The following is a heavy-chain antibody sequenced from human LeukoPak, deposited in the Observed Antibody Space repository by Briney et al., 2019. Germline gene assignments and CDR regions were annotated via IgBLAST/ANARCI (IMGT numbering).Heavy chain of an antibody. CDR2: ISSSGSTI. V-gene: IGHV3-11*01. J-gene: IGHJ4*02. Sequence: SGGSLRLSCAASGFTFSSYGMSWIRQAPGKGLEWVSYISSSGSTIYYADSVKGRFTISRDNAKNSLYLQMNSLRAEDTAVYYCASGGYVWGSYRPTPSYFDYWGQGTLVTVSS. CDR3: ASGGYVWGSYRPTPSYFDY. D-gene: IGHD3-16*02. CDR1: GFTFSSYG.